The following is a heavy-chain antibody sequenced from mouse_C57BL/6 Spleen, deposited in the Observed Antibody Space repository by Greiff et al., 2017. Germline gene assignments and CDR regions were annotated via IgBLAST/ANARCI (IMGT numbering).Heavy chain of an antibody. V-gene: IGHV2-2*01. CDR1: GFSLTSYG. CDR3: ARNDGGNYVYFDY. CDR2: IWSGGST. D-gene: IGHD2-1*01. Sequence: QVQLKESGPGLVQPSQSLSITCTVSGFSLTSYGVHWVRQSPGKGLEWLGVIWSGGSTDYNAAFISRLIISEDNSKSQVFFKMNSRQADDTAIYCCARNDGGNYVYFDYWGQGTTLTVSS. J-gene: IGHJ2*01.